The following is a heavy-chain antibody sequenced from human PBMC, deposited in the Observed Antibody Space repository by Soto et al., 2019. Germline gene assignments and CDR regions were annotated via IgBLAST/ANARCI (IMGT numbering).Heavy chain of an antibody. CDR3: ARDYLYDYSPSLPGNYGMDV. Sequence: GASVKVSCKASGYTFTGYYRHWVRQAPGQGLEWMGWINPNSGGTNYAQKFQGWVTMTRDTSISTAYMELRSLRSDDTVVYYCARDYLYDYSPSLPGNYGMDVWGQGTTVTVSS. J-gene: IGHJ6*02. CDR1: GYTFTGYY. V-gene: IGHV1-2*04. CDR2: INPNSGGT. D-gene: IGHD4-4*01.